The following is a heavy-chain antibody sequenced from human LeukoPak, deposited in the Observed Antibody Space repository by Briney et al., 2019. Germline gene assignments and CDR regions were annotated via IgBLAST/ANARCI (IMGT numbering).Heavy chain of an antibody. J-gene: IGHJ4*02. D-gene: IGHD3-3*01. CDR3: ARSYFGVASPYYFDY. CDR1: GFTFSSYG. V-gene: IGHV3-30*02. CDR2: IRNDGSNK. Sequence: PGGSLRLSCAASGFTFSSYGMHWVRQAPGKGLEWVAFIRNDGSNKYYADSVKGRFTISRDNSKNTLYLQMNSLRAEDTAVYYCARSYFGVASPYYFDYWGQGTLVTVSS.